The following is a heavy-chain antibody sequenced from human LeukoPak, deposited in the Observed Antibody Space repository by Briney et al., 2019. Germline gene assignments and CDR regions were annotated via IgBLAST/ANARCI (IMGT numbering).Heavy chain of an antibody. CDR1: GGSFSGYY. Sequence: SSETLSLTCAVYGGSFSGYYWSWIRQPPGKGLEWIGEINHSGSTNYNPSLKSRATISVDTSKNQFSLKLSSVTAADTAVYYCARVKRGYPDYWGQGTLVTVSS. V-gene: IGHV4-34*01. CDR2: INHSGST. D-gene: IGHD3-22*01. J-gene: IGHJ4*02. CDR3: ARVKRGYPDY.